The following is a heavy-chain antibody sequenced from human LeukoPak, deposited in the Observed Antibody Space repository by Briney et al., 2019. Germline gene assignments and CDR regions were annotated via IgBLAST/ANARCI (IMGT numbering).Heavy chain of an antibody. J-gene: IGHJ6*02. CDR3: ARDRTDYSNLYYGMDV. CDR2: IIPIFGIA. Sequence: SVKVSCKASGGTFSSYAISWVRQAPGQGLEWMGRIIPIFGIANYAQKFQGRVTITADKSTSTAYMELSSLRSEDTAVYYCARDRTDYSNLYYGMDVWGQETTVTVSS. D-gene: IGHD4-11*01. V-gene: IGHV1-69*04. CDR1: GGTFSSYA.